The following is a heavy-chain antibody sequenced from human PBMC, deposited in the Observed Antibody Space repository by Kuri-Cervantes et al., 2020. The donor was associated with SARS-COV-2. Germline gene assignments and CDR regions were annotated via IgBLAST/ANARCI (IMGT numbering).Heavy chain of an antibody. CDR3: ARVYGGPLDY. CDR2: IIPMFDSL. V-gene: IGHV1-69*05. CDR1: GGTLRNYA. J-gene: IGHJ4*02. Sequence: KISCKASGGTLRNYAISWVRQAPGQGLEWMGGIIPMFDSLNYAQKFQGRVTLTTDESTSTAYMELSSLRSEDTAVYYCARVYGGPLDYWGQGTLVTVSS. D-gene: IGHD4-23*01.